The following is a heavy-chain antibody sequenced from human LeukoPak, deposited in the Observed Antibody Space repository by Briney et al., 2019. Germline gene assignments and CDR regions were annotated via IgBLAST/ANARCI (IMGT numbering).Heavy chain of an antibody. Sequence: SSETLSLTCTVSGGSISSSTYYWGWVRQPPGKGLEWIGSIYYSGSTYYNPSLKSRVTISVDTSKNQFSLKVNSVNAGDTSVYYCATTGGAAGTRDYWGQGTLVTVSS. CDR1: GGSISSSTYY. CDR3: ATTGGAAGTRDY. V-gene: IGHV4-39*01. D-gene: IGHD6-13*01. J-gene: IGHJ4*02. CDR2: IYYSGST.